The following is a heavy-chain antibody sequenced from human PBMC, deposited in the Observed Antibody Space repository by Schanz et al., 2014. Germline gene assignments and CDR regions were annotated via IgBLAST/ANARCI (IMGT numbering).Heavy chain of an antibody. CDR3: ELITLDRGVRNDY. J-gene: IGHJ4*02. Sequence: QVQLQQWGAGLLKASETLSLTCAVYGGSSSDCYWSWIRQPPGKGLEWIGEINNSGGTNYNPSLKSRVTMSIDTSKTHFSLILTSVTAADTAVYYCELITLDRGVRNDYWGQGTLVSVSS. CDR1: GGSSSDCY. V-gene: IGHV4-34*01. D-gene: IGHD3-10*01. CDR2: INNSGGT.